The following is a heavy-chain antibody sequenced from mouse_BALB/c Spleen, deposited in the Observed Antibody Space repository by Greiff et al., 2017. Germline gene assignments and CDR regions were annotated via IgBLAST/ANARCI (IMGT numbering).Heavy chain of an antibody. J-gene: IGHJ3*01. Sequence: EVKLMESGAELVKPGASVTLSCTASGFTIKDTYMHWVKQRPEQGLEWIGRIDPANGNTKYDPKFQGKATITADTSSNTAYLQLSGLTSEDTDVYYGAGGWFAYWGQGTLVTVSA. CDR3: AGGWFAY. CDR2: IDPANGNT. CDR1: GFTIKDTY. V-gene: IGHV14-3*02.